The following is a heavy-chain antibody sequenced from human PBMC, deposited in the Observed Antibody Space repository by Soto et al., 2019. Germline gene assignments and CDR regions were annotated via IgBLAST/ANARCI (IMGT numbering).Heavy chain of an antibody. V-gene: IGHV4-39*01. D-gene: IGHD3-3*01. CDR2: LYYSGST. J-gene: IGHJ6*02. CDR3: ARLVTIFGVVIRMDV. CDR1: GGSINSSYY. Sequence: QLQLQESGPGLVKPSETLSLTCTVSGGSINSSYYWGWIRQPPGKGLEWIGTLYYSGSTHYNPSLMSRVTISANTSKNQFSLKPSSVTAADTALYYCARLVTIFGVVIRMDVWGQGTTVTVSS.